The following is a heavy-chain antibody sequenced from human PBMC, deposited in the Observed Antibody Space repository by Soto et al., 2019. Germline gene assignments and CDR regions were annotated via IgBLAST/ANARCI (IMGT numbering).Heavy chain of an antibody. CDR1: GFTFSRYG. Sequence: GGSLRLSCVASGFTFSRYGMHWVRQAPGKGLEWVAVIWNDGSKQVYDDSVKGRFTISRDNSKNTLYLEMDSLRDEDTSVYYCARDDDYEANAIDLWGQGTRVTVSS. D-gene: IGHD4-17*01. J-gene: IGHJ5*02. V-gene: IGHV3-33*01. CDR3: ARDDDYEANAIDL. CDR2: IWNDGSKQ.